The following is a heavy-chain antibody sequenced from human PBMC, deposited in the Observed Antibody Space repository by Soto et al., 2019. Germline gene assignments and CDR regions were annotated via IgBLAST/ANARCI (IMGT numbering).Heavy chain of an antibody. J-gene: IGHJ4*02. Sequence: QVQLVESGGGVVQPGRSLRLSCAASGFTVSSYGMHWVRQAPGKGLEWVAVISRDGGTKYYADSVKGRFTISKDNSRNTLFLEMNSLRGDDMAVYYCTGEVASSYWGQGTLVTVSS. CDR1: GFTVSSYG. V-gene: IGHV3-30*03. CDR2: ISRDGGTK. CDR3: TGEVASSY.